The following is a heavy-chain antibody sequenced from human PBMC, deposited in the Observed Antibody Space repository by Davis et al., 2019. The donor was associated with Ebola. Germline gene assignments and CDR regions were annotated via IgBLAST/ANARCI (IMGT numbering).Heavy chain of an antibody. D-gene: IGHD2-15*01. CDR2: FDPEDAEA. V-gene: IGHV1-24*01. CDR1: GGTFSSYT. Sequence: ASVKVSCKASGGTFSSYTISWVRQAPGQGLEWMGYFDPEDAEALYAQNFQDRVTMTEDTSTDTAYMELGSLRSEDTAVYYCAAGGLGGGFDIWGHGTMVTVSS. CDR3: AAGGLGGGFDI. J-gene: IGHJ3*02.